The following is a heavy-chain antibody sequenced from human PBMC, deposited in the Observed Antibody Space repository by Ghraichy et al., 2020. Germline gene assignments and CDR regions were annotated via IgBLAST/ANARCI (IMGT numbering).Heavy chain of an antibody. V-gene: IGHV3-23*01. J-gene: IGHJ4*02. CDR3: AKDRGAYCGGDCYSLPVNY. CDR1: GFTFSSYA. CDR2: ISGSGGST. D-gene: IGHD2-21*02. Sequence: LSLTCAASGFTFSSYAMSWVRQAPGKGLEWVSAISGSGGSTYYADSVKGRFTISRDNSKNTLYLQMNSLRAEDTAVYYCAKDRGAYCGGDCYSLPVNYWGQGTLVTVSS.